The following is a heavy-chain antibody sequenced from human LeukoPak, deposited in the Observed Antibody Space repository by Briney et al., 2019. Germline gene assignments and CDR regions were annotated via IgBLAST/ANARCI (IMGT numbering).Heavy chain of an antibody. D-gene: IGHD3-22*01. J-gene: IGHJ6*03. CDR3: ARETNDYFDSSAYMDV. V-gene: IGHV4-39*07. CDR2: IDHSGGA. CDR1: GGSISSSSYY. Sequence: KPSETLSLTCTISGGSISSSSYYWGWIRQPPGKGLEWIGTIDHSGGAYYRPSLKSRATISVDTSKRQFSLKLSSVTAADTAVYYCARETNDYFDSSAYMDVWGQGTTVTVSS.